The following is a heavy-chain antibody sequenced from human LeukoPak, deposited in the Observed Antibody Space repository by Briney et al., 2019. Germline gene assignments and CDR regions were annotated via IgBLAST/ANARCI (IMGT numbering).Heavy chain of an antibody. Sequence: GGSLRLSCAASGFTFSSYSMNWVRQAPGKGLEWVSYISSGSSTIYYADSVKGRFTISRGNAKNSLYLQMNSLRDEDTAVYYCARDQLGFCSGGSCYSWGQGTMATVSS. CDR2: ISSGSSTI. D-gene: IGHD2-15*01. CDR1: GFTFSSYS. CDR3: ARDQLGFCSGGSCYS. J-gene: IGHJ3*01. V-gene: IGHV3-48*02.